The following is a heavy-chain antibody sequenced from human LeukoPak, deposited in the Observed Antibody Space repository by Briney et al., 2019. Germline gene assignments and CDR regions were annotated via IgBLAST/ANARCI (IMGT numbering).Heavy chain of an antibody. V-gene: IGHV4-34*01. Sequence: SETLSLTCTVFGGSFSDYFGTWIRHSPGKGLEWIGEINDYTGDTYYNPSLNSRVSISLEKSKNQLYLELRSVTAEDTAVYYCARGRIAKIVVVHSFSYGMDVWGQGTTVTVSS. CDR1: GGSFSDYF. CDR3: ARGRIAKIVVVHSFSYGMDV. J-gene: IGHJ6*02. D-gene: IGHD3-22*01. CDR2: INDYTGDT.